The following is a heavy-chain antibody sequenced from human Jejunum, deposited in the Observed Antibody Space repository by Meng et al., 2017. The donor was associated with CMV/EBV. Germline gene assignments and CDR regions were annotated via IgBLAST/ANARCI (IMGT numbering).Heavy chain of an antibody. Sequence: SGARVSSYHAPWNWIRQSPSRGLEWLGRTYYRSNWYSDYASSVRSRMTIYQDTSKNQFSLQLSSVTPEDTAVYYCVRLIGNSWFDSWGQGTLVTVSS. J-gene: IGHJ5*01. V-gene: IGHV6-1*01. CDR3: VRLIGNSWFDS. CDR2: TYYRSNWYS. D-gene: IGHD3-16*02. CDR1: GARVSSYHAP.